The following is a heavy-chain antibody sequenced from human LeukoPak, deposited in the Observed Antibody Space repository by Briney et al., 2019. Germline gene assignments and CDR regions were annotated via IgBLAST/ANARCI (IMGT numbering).Heavy chain of an antibody. CDR3: ARAPRELFDY. V-gene: IGHV3-21*01. J-gene: IGHJ4*02. D-gene: IGHD3-10*01. Sequence: AGSLRLSCAASGFTFSSYSMNWVRHAPGKGLEWVSSISSSSSYIYYADSVKGRFTISRDNAKNSLYLQMNSLRAEDTAVYYCARAPRELFDYWGQGTLVTVSS. CDR2: ISSSSSYI. CDR1: GFTFSSYS.